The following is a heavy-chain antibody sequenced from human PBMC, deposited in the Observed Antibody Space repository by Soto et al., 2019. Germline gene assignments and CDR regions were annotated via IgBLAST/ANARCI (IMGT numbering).Heavy chain of an antibody. J-gene: IGHJ5*02. Sequence: QMQLVQSGPEVKKPGTSVKVSCKASGFTFTSSAVQWVRQARGQRLEWIGWIVVGSGNTNYAQKFQERVTITRDMSTSTAYMQRSTLRSEDTAVYYCAAVARFGELLSCGATEDWFEPWGQGTLVTVSS. D-gene: IGHD3-10*01. CDR2: IVVGSGNT. CDR3: AAVARFGELLSCGATEDWFEP. CDR1: GFTFTSSA. V-gene: IGHV1-58*01.